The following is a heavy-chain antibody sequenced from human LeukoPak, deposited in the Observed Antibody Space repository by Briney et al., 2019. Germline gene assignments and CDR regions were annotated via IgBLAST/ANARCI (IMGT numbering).Heavy chain of an antibody. D-gene: IGHD2-2*01. CDR1: GASFSGFY. Sequence: SETLSLTCAVYGASFSGFYWSWIRQPPGKGLEWIGSIYYNGNTYYNPSLKSRVTISVDRSRNQISLKLSSVTAADTAVYYCARYGLLGLSEINAFDIWGQGTVVTVSS. CDR2: IYYNGNT. J-gene: IGHJ3*02. V-gene: IGHV4-34*01. CDR3: ARYGLLGLSEINAFDI.